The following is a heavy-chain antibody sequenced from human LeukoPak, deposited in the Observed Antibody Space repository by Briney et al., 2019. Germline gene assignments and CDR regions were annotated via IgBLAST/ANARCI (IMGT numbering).Heavy chain of an antibody. CDR1: GFTFSSYG. Sequence: GGTLRLSCAASGFTFSSYGMSWVRQAPGKGLEWVSGINWNGGSTGYADSVKGRFTISRDNAKNSLYLQMNSLRAEDTALYYCAGDYYDSSGYSHGAFDIWGQGTMVTVSS. J-gene: IGHJ3*02. V-gene: IGHV3-20*04. CDR3: AGDYYDSSGYSHGAFDI. D-gene: IGHD3-22*01. CDR2: INWNGGST.